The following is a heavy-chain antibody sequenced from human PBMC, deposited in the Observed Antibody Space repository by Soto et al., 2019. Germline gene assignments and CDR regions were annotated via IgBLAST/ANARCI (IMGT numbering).Heavy chain of an antibody. D-gene: IGHD3-10*01. CDR3: ARRRMVRGVTTSDYMDV. Sequence: SETLSLTCTVSGGSISSGFYYWCWIRQPPGKGLEWIGSRLSSGRTYYNPSLKSRVTISVDTSKSQFSLSLSSVTAADTAVYYCARRRMVRGVTTSDYMDVWGKGTTVTVSS. CDR1: GGSISSGFYY. CDR2: RLSSGRT. V-gene: IGHV4-39*01. J-gene: IGHJ6*03.